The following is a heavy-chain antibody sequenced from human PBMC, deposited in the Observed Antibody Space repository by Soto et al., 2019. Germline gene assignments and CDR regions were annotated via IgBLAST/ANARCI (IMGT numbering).Heavy chain of an antibody. CDR2: IYPGDSDT. Sequence: GESLKISCKGSGYSFTSYWIGWVSQMPGKGLEWMGIIYPGDSDTRYSPSFQGQVTISADKSISTAYLQWSSLKASDTAMYYCALVGGKDIVVVPAAIRLGDYYGVDVWGQGTTVTVSS. CDR1: GYSFTSYW. D-gene: IGHD2-2*02. CDR3: ALVGGKDIVVVPAAIRLGDYYGVDV. J-gene: IGHJ6*02. V-gene: IGHV5-51*01.